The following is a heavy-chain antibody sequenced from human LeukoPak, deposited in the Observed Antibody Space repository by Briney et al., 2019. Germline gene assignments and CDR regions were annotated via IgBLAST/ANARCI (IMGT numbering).Heavy chain of an antibody. J-gene: IGHJ6*02. CDR1: GYTFTSYY. CDR3: ARADYCDSSGYEYGMDV. Sequence: GASVKVSCKASGYTFTSYYMHWVRQAPGQGLEWMGIINPSGGSTSYAQKFQGRVTMTRDTSTSTVYMELSSLRSEDTAVYYCARADYCDSSGYEYGMDVWGQGTTVTVSS. V-gene: IGHV1-46*01. D-gene: IGHD3-22*01. CDR2: INPSGGST.